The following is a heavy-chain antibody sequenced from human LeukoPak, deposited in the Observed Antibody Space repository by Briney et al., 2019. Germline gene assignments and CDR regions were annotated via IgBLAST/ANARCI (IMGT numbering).Heavy chain of an antibody. CDR1: GFTFSDYY. V-gene: IGHV3-11*04. CDR3: ARLSYDSGTHYTVYKY. J-gene: IGHJ4*02. CDR2: ISSSGSTI. Sequence: PGGSLRLSCAASGFTFSDYYMSWIRQAPGKGLEWVSYISSSGSTIHYADSVKGRFTISRDNAKNSLYLQMNSLRDDDTAVYYCARLSYDSGTHYTVYKYWGQGTLVTVSS. D-gene: IGHD3-10*01.